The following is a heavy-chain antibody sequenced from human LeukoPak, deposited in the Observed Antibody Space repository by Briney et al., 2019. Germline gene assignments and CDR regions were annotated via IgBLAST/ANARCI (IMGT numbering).Heavy chain of an antibody. Sequence: SGGSLRLSCVASGYPFSQHGIHWVRQAPGRGLEWVAVIWPDGNKKEYADSVRGRFIVSKDNSENPLSLQMNSLRAEDTAVYYCVVVLVPAAVWQFDVWGRGTLVTVSS. CDR3: VVVLVPAAVWQFDV. D-gene: IGHD2-2*01. V-gene: IGHV3-33*01. J-gene: IGHJ2*01. CDR1: GYPFSQHG. CDR2: IWPDGNKK.